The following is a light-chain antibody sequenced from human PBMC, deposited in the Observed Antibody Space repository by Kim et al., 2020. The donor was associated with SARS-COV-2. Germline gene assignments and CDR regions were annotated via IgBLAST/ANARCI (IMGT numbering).Light chain of an antibody. CDR1: KLGDKY. Sequence: SYELTQPPSVSVSPGQTASIPCSGDKLGDKYAYWYQQKPGQSPVMVIYKDNKRPSGIPERFSGSNSGNTATLTISGTQALDEADYYCQAWDNILVFGGGTQLTVL. J-gene: IGLJ2*01. V-gene: IGLV3-1*01. CDR2: KDN. CDR3: QAWDNILV.